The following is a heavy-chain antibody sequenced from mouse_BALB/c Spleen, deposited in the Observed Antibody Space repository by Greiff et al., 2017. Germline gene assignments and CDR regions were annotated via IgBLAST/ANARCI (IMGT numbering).Heavy chain of an antibody. D-gene: IGHD2-14*01. J-gene: IGHJ1*01. Sequence: EVHLVESGGGLVKPGGSLKLSCAASGFTFSDYYMYWVRQTPEKRLEWVATISDGGSYTYYPDSVKGRFTISRDNAKNNLYLQMSSLKSEDTAMYYCARDAYRYDDGYFDVWGAGTTVTVSS. CDR3: ARDAYRYDDGYFDV. CDR1: GFTFSDYY. CDR2: ISDGGSYT. V-gene: IGHV5-4*02.